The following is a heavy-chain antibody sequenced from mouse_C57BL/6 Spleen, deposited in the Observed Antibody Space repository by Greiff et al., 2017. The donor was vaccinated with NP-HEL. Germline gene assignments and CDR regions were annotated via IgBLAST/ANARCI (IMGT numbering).Heavy chain of an antibody. CDR3: ARYYGSSYGFFMDY. CDR2: ISSGSSTI. D-gene: IGHD1-1*01. V-gene: IGHV5-17*01. J-gene: IGHJ4*01. CDR1: GFTFSDYG. Sequence: DVKLVESGGGLVKPGGSLKLSCAASGFTFSDYGMHWVRQAPEKGLEWVAYISSGSSTIYYADTVKGRFTISRDNAKNTLFLQMTSLRSEDTAMYYCARYYGSSYGFFMDYWGQGTSVTVSS.